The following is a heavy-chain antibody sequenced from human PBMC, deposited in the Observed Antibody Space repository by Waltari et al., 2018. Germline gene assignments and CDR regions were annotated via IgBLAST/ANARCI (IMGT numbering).Heavy chain of an antibody. V-gene: IGHV3-43D*04. CDR1: GFTFDDYA. CDR3: AKGAPYCSSTSCNYYYYYGMDV. Sequence: EVQLVESGGVVVQPGGSLRLSCAASGFTFDDYAMHWVRQAPGKGLEWVSLISWDGGSTYYADSVKGRFTISRDNSKNSLYLQMNSLRAEDTALYYCAKGAPYCSSTSCNYYYYYGMDVWGQGTTVTVSS. D-gene: IGHD2-2*01. CDR2: ISWDGGST. J-gene: IGHJ6*02.